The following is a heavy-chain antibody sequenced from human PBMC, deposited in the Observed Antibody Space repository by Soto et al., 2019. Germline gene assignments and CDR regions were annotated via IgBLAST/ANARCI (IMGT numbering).Heavy chain of an antibody. CDR1: GYSFTSYW. V-gene: IGHV5-51*01. CDR3: ARLPIAVAGPDY. J-gene: IGHJ4*02. Sequence: PGESLKISCQGSGYSFTSYWIGWVRQMPGKGQEWMRIIYPGDSDTRYSPSIQGQVTISADKSISTAYLQWSSLKASDTAMYYCARLPIAVAGPDYWGQGTLVTVSS. CDR2: IYPGDSDT. D-gene: IGHD6-19*01.